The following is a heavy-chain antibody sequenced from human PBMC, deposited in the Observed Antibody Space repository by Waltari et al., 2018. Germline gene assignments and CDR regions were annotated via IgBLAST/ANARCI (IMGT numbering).Heavy chain of an antibody. D-gene: IGHD3-3*01. V-gene: IGHV4-61*09. J-gene: IGHJ4*02. CDR3: ARAIFWGSWRDIDD. CDR1: GGSIRFGSYY. CDR2: IDTRGST. Sequence: VQLQQSGPGWVKPSQSLYLPCPVSGGSIRFGSYYWSRFRQPAGKGLEWMGYIDTRGSTNYNPSLKSRVTISVATSKNQFSLKLSSVTAADTAVYYWARAIFWGSWRDIDDWGQGTLVTVSS.